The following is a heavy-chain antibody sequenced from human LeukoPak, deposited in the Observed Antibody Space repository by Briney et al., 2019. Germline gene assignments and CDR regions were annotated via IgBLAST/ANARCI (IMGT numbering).Heavy chain of an antibody. D-gene: IGHD2-21*01. J-gene: IGHJ4*02. CDR3: TRGRSIDYFDY. CDR1: GGSISSGDYY. Sequence: SETLSLTCTVSGGSISSGDYYWSWIRQPPGKGLEWIGSIYYGGSTYYNPSLKSRVTISVDTSKNQFSLKLSSVTAAETAVYYCTRGRSIDYFDYWGQGTLVTVSS. CDR2: IYYGGST. V-gene: IGHV4-39*01.